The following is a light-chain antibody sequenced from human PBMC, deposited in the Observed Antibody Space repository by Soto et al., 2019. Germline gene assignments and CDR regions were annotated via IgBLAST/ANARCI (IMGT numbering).Light chain of an antibody. V-gene: IGKV1-5*03. CDR1: QSISSW. CDR3: QQYGSSSPWT. CDR2: KAS. Sequence: DIQMTQSPSTLSASVGDRVTITCRASQSISSWLAWYQQKPGRAPKLLIYKASSLETGVPSRFSGSGSGTEFSLISSSLQPDDFARYYCQQYGSSSPWTFGQGTKVEI. J-gene: IGKJ1*01.